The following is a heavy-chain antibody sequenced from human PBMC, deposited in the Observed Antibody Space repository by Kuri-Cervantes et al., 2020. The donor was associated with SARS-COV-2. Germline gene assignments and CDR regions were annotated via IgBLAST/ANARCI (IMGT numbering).Heavy chain of an antibody. D-gene: IGHD3-10*01. CDR3: ASDSKPAAMTYYGSGSYGLGTPVSGYYYMDV. Sequence: ASATLSCTASCYTYTDYYSNGAREGAGQGLEWMGWVNPKTGGTKYAQKLQGRVTMTRDTSITTAYMELSRLRYDDTAVYYCASDSKPAAMTYYGSGSYGLGTPVSGYYYMDVWGKGTTVTVSS. J-gene: IGHJ6*03. CDR1: CYTYTDYY. CDR2: VNPKTGGT. V-gene: IGHV1-2*02.